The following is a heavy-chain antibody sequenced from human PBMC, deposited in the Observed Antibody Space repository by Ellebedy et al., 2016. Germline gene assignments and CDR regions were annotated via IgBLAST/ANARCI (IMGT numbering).Heavy chain of an antibody. V-gene: IGHV3-23*01. J-gene: IGHJ4*02. CDR3: AKTEGITMIVVVIYQYFDY. Sequence: GESLKISXVASGFSFSNYAMSWVCQAPGKGLEWVSAITRTGAYIYYADSVWGRFTISRDNSKNTLYLQMNSLRAEDTAVYYSAKTEGITMIVVVIYQYFDYWGQGTLVTVSS. D-gene: IGHD3-22*01. CDR2: ITRTGAYI. CDR1: GFSFSNYA.